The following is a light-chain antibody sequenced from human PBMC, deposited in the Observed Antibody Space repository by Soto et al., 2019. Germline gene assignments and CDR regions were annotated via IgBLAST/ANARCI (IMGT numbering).Light chain of an antibody. J-gene: IGLJ2*01. Sequence: QSVLTQPPSASGTPGQRVTISCSGSSSNLGDNTVNWYQQLPGTAPKLLIYEVTNRPSGVSFRFSGSKSGNTASLTISGLQAEDEGDYYCSSYSSKNIGLVFGGGTKLTVL. CDR2: EVT. CDR3: SSYSSKNIGLV. CDR1: SSNLGDNT. V-gene: IGLV1-44*01.